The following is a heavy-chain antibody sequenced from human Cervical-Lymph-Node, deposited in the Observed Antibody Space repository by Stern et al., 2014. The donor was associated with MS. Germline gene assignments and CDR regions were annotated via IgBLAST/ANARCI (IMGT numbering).Heavy chain of an antibody. V-gene: IGHV2-5*02. CDR3: AHRTAGPFDY. CDR2: IYWDDQK. CDR1: GFSLRTSGLG. Sequence: QVTLRESVPALVKPTQTLTLTCTFSGFSLRTSGLGVGWIRQPPGEALEWLAYIYWDDQKRYSPSLKSRLTITKDTSKNQVVLTLTNVDPVDTATYYCAHRTAGPFDYWGQGTLVTVSS. J-gene: IGHJ4*02.